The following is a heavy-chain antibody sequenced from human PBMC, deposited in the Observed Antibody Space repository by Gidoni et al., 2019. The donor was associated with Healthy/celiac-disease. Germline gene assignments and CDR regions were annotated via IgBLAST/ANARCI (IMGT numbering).Heavy chain of an antibody. CDR1: GFTFSTYT. D-gene: IGHD6-19*01. CDR2: ISSSSSYI. Sequence: EVQVVESGGGLVKPGGSLRLSCAASGFTFSTYTMNWVRQAPGKGLEWVSYISSSSSYIYYADSVKGRFTISRDNAKNSLYLQMNSLRAEDTAVYYCARDTAGSAFDIWGQGTMVTVSS. CDR3: ARDTAGSAFDI. V-gene: IGHV3-21*01. J-gene: IGHJ3*02.